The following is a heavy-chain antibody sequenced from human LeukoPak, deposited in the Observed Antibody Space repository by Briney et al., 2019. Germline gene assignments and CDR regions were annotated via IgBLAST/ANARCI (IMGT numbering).Heavy chain of an antibody. CDR1: GFTFSSYW. D-gene: IGHD6-19*01. J-gene: IGHJ4*02. V-gene: IGHV3-7*01. Sequence: PGGSLRLSCAASGFTFSSYWMSWVRQAPGKGLEWVANIKQDGSEKYYVDSVKGRFTISRDNAKNSLYLQMNSLRAEDTAVYYCARDQGISSGWGPPFDYWGQGTLVTVSS. CDR3: ARDQGISSGWGPPFDY. CDR2: IKQDGSEK.